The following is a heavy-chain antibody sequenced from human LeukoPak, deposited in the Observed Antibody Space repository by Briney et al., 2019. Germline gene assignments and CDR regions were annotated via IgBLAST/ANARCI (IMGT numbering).Heavy chain of an antibody. CDR1: GYTFTSYA. D-gene: IGHD2-2*01. CDR2: INAGNGNT. Sequence: ASVTVSCKASGYTFTSYAMHWVRQAPGQRLEWMGWINAGNGNTKYSQKFQGRVTITRDTSASTAYMELSSLRSEDTAVYYCARGGHCSSTSCYHYYFDYWGQGTLVTVSS. J-gene: IGHJ4*02. CDR3: ARGGHCSSTSCYHYYFDY. V-gene: IGHV1-3*01.